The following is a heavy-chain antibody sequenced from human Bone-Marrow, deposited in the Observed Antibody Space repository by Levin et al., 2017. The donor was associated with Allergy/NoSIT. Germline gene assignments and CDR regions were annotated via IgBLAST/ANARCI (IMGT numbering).Heavy chain of an antibody. CDR1: GFSLSRDIAG. CDR2: IYWDNDQ. Sequence: SGPTLVKPTQTLTLTCTFSGFSLSRDIAGVGWIRQPPGKAPEWLALIYWDNDQRYSPPLRTRLAITKDTSKNQVVLTLANMDPVDTAAYYCGHRRHDDDGFYPAFDVWGQGTKVTVSS. J-gene: IGHJ3*01. D-gene: IGHD3-3*01. CDR3: GHRRHDDDGFYPAFDV. V-gene: IGHV2-5*02.